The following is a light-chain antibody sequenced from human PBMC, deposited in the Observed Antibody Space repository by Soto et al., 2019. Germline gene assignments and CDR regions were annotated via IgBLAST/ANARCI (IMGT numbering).Light chain of an antibody. V-gene: IGKV3-15*01. CDR1: QSVSSN. CDR3: QQYNNWPPMYT. J-gene: IGKJ2*01. CDR2: GAS. Sequence: EIVMTQSPATLSVSPGERATLSCRASQSVSSNLAWYQQKPGQAPRLLIYGASTRATGIPARFSGSGSGTECTLTISSLQYEDFAVYYCQQYNNWPPMYTVGQGTKLEIK.